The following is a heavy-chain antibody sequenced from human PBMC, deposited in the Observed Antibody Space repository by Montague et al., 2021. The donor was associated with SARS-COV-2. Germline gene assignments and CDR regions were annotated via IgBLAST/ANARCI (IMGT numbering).Heavy chain of an antibody. D-gene: IGHD1-26*01. CDR3: ARVFATVGAMDRNDY. CDR2: ISSNGSTI. CDR1: GFSFSSYE. Sequence: SLRLSCAASGFSFSSYEMNWVRRAPGKGLEWVSYISSNGSTIYYADSVKGRFTISRDNAKNSLYLQMNSLRAEDTAVYYCARVFATVGAMDRNDYWGQGTLVTVSS. J-gene: IGHJ4*02. V-gene: IGHV3-48*03.